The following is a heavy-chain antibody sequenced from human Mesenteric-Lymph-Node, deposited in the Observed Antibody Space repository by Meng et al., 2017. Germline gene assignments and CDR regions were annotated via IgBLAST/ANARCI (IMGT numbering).Heavy chain of an antibody. V-gene: IGHV3-33*01. CDR2: IWYDGTNK. CDR3: ARDRQVRGVIISWVFDY. J-gene: IGHJ4*02. Sequence: GESLKISCAASGFTFSTYGMHWVRQAPGKGLEWVGVIWYDGTNKYYVDSVKGRFTISRDNSKNTLYLQMNSLRAEDTAVYYCARDRQVRGVIISWVFDYWGQGTLVTVSS. CDR1: GFTFSTYG. D-gene: IGHD3-10*01.